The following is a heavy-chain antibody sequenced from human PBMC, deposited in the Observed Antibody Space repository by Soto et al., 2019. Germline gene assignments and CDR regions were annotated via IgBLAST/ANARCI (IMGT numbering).Heavy chain of an antibody. CDR1: GGSISSSSYY. V-gene: IGHV4-39*01. CDR2: IYYSGST. Sequence: PSETLSLTCPVSGGSISSSSYYWGWIRQPPGKGLEWIGSIYYSGSTYYNPSLKSRVTISVDTSKNQFSLKLSSVTAADTAAYYCASMVRGVIITLNYFDYWGQGTPVTVSS. J-gene: IGHJ4*02. CDR3: ASMVRGVIITLNYFDY. D-gene: IGHD3-10*01.